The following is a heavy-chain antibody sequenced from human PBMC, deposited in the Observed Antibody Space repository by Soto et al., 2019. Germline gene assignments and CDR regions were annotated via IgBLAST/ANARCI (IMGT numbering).Heavy chain of an antibody. J-gene: IGHJ6*03. Sequence: EAQLVESGGGLVQPGGSLRLSCAASGFTFSNYEMHWVRQAPGKGLEYVSGISNNGAHTDYAKSVKGRFTICRDNYENTLYLQRGSVRDEDMALYYCARRGYGSRWPNVYMDVWGKGTTVTVSS. CDR3: ARRGYGSRWPNVYMDV. CDR1: GFTFSNYE. CDR2: ISNNGAHT. D-gene: IGHD6-13*01. V-gene: IGHV3-64*01.